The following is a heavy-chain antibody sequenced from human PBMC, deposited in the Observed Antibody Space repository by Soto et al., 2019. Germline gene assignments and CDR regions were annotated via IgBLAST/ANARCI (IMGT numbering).Heavy chain of an antibody. V-gene: IGHV4-31*03. CDR3: ARDVFGDLYYFEY. CDR1: GGSISSGGYY. Sequence: SETLSLTCTVSGGSISSGGYYWSWIRQHPGKGLEWIGYIYYSGSTYYNPSLKSRVTISVDTSKNQFSLKLSSVTAADTAVYYCARDVFGDLYYFEYWGQGTLVTVSP. J-gene: IGHJ4*02. D-gene: IGHD3-10*01. CDR2: IYYSGST.